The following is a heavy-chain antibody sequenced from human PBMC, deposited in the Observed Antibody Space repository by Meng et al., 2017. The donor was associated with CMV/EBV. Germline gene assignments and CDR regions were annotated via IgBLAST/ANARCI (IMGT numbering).Heavy chain of an antibody. CDR3: ARHYGDYFRNWFDP. Sequence: ASVKVSCKASGYTFTSYDINWVRQATGQGLEWMGWMNPSSGNTGYAQKFQGRVTITRDTSISTAYMELSSLRSEDTAVYYCARHYGDYFRNWFDPWGQGTLVTVSS. V-gene: IGHV1-8*03. CDR1: GYTFTSYD. D-gene: IGHD4-17*01. J-gene: IGHJ5*02. CDR2: MNPSSGNT.